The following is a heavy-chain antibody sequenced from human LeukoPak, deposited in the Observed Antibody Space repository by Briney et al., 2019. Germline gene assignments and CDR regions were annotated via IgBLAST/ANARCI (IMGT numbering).Heavy chain of an antibody. J-gene: IGHJ4*02. CDR2: IYAGGST. CDR1: GGSISNYY. V-gene: IGHV4-4*07. CDR3: ARDFYGDDGHHPFDY. D-gene: IGHD2/OR15-2a*01. Sequence: SETLSLTCSVSGGSISNYYWNWLRQPAGKGLEWIGRIYAGGSTNYNPSLKSRVTISMDKSKNHFSLNLKSVTAADTAFYYCARDFYGDDGHHPFDYWGQGIQVTLS.